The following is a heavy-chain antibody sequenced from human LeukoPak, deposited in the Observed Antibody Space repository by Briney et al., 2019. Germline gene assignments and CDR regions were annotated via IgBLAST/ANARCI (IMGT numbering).Heavy chain of an antibody. Sequence: GGSLRLSCAASGFTFSSYWMSWVRQAPGKGLEWVANIKQDGSEKYYVDSVKGRFTISRDNAKNSLYLQMNSLRAEDTAVYYCARSPMTRWLRNFDYWGQGTLVTVSS. CDR3: ARSPMTRWLRNFDY. V-gene: IGHV3-7*01. CDR1: GFTFSSYW. CDR2: IKQDGSEK. J-gene: IGHJ4*02. D-gene: IGHD5-24*01.